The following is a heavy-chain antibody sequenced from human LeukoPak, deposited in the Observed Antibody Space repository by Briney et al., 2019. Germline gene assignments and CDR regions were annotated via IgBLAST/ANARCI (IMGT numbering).Heavy chain of an antibody. CDR2: MYHTGTT. D-gene: IGHD4-17*01. CDR1: GYSINSGYF. CDR3: ARPPVDGDYGAAFDR. J-gene: IGHJ4*02. V-gene: IGHV4-38-2*01. Sequence: PSETLSLTCAVSGYSINSGYFLGWIRQPPGKGLERIGSMYHTGTTYYNPSLRSRVTLSVDTSKNQFSLQLTSVTGPDTAVYYCARPPVDGDYGAAFDRWGQGTLVTVPS.